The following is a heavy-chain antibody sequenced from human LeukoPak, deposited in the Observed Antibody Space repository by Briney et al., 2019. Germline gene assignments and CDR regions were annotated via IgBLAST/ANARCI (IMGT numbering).Heavy chain of an antibody. CDR2: ISSRSTYI. V-gene: IGHV3-21*01. Sequence: PGGSLRLSCAASGFTFRTYWMSWVRQAPGKGLEWVSSISSRSTYINYGDSLKGRCTISRDNAGNSLHLQIDSLRDEDTAVYYCATTIFGVVTQSYWGQGTLLSVSS. D-gene: IGHD3-3*01. CDR1: GFTFRTYW. J-gene: IGHJ4*02. CDR3: ATTIFGVVTQSY.